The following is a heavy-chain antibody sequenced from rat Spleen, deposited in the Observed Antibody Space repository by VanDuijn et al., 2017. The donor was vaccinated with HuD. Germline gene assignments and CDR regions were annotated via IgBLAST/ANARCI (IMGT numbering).Heavy chain of an antibody. CDR3: ARRHYGYTDYFDY. CDR2: ISYNGGST. Sequence: EVQLVESGGGLVQPGRSMKLSCVASGFTFSNCDMAWVRQAPKKGLEWVAYISYNGGSTYYRDSVKGRFTISRDNRKSTLYLQMDSLRSEDTATFYCARRHYGYTDYFDYWGQGVMVTVSS. J-gene: IGHJ2*01. CDR1: GFTFSNCD. D-gene: IGHD1-9*01. V-gene: IGHV5-25*01.